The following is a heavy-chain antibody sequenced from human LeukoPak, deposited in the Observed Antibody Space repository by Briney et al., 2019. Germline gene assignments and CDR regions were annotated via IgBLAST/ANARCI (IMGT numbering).Heavy chain of an antibody. CDR2: INPNSRGT. CDR1: GYTFSGNY. D-gene: IGHD2-2*01. V-gene: IGHV1-2*02. Sequence: ASVKVSCKASGYTFSGNYIHWVRQAPGQGLEWMGWINPNSRGTKYSQKFQDRVTMTSDTSISTAYMEVSSLRSDDTATYYCVRLHYQLLLDWGQGTLVTVSS. CDR3: VRLHYQLLLD. J-gene: IGHJ4*02.